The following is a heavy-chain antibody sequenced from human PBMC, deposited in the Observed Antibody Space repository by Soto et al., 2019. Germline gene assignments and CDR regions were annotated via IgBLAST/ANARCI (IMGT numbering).Heavy chain of an antibody. CDR1: GDSITGDNW. Sequence: QVQLQESGPGLVQPSGTLSLTCAVSGDSITGDNWWSWVRQPPGKGLEWFGEIHHSGATNYNPSLTSRVTISVDKSKNQFSLKLNSVTAADTAMFYGATQGFYRMGVWGRGTTVTVSS. CDR2: IHHSGAT. J-gene: IGHJ6*02. CDR3: ATQGFYRMGV. V-gene: IGHV4-4*02.